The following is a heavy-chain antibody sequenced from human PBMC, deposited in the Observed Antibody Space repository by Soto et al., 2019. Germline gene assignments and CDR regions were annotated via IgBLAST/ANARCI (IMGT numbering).Heavy chain of an antibody. CDR1: GFTFSSYG. V-gene: IGHV3-33*01. J-gene: IGHJ6*02. CDR2: IWYDGSNK. Sequence: GGSLRLSCAASGFTFSSYGMHWVRQAPGKGLEWVAVIWYDGSNKYYADSVKGRFTISRDNSKNTLYLQMNSLRAEDTAVYYCASTYYDFWSGYSGGMDVWGQGTTVTVSS. CDR3: ASTYYDFWSGYSGGMDV. D-gene: IGHD3-3*01.